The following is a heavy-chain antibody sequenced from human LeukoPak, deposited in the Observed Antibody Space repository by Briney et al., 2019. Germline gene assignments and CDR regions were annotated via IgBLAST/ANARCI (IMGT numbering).Heavy chain of an antibody. CDR3: ARVVVNSYGMDV. Sequence: GRSLRLSCAASGFTFSSYGMHWVRQAPGKGLEWVAVIWYDGSNKYYADSVKGRFTISRDSSKNTLYLQMNSLRAEDTAVYYCARVVVNSYGMDVWGQGTTVTVSS. CDR1: GFTFSSYG. V-gene: IGHV3-33*01. D-gene: IGHD3-22*01. J-gene: IGHJ6*02. CDR2: IWYDGSNK.